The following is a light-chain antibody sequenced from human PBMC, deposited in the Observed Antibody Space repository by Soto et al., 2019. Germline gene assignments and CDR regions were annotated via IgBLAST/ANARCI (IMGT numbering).Light chain of an antibody. J-gene: IGKJ5*01. Sequence: EVVLTQSPATRSLSPGERATLSCRASQSVRSDLAWYQQKPGQAPRLLIYDASRRATGIPARFSGSGSGTDFTLTISRLEPEDFAVYYCQQYGRSLITFGQGTRLEIK. CDR3: QQYGRSLIT. CDR2: DAS. V-gene: IGKV3-20*01. CDR1: QSVRSD.